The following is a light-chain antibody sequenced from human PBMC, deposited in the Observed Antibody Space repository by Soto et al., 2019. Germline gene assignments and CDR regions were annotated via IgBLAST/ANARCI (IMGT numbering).Light chain of an antibody. CDR3: QHYNSYSEA. J-gene: IGKJ1*01. Sequence: EIIMTQSPATLSVSPGEGATLSCRTSHSISTNLAWYQHKRGQSPRLLVYSASTRATGVPARFSGSGSGAEFTLSISSLQSEDFATYYCQHYNSYSEAFGQGTKVELK. CDR2: SAS. V-gene: IGKV3-15*01. CDR1: HSISTN.